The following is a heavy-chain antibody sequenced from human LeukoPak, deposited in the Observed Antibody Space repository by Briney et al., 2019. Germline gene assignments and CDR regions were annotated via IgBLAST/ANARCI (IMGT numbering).Heavy chain of an antibody. CDR1: GFTFSSYA. D-gene: IGHD6-13*01. CDR3: AKDQEYSSSWYGVYYFDY. V-gene: IGHV3-23*01. J-gene: IGHJ4*02. CDR2: ISGSGGST. Sequence: GGSLRLSCAASGFTFSSYAMSWVRQAPGKGLERVSAISGSGGSTYYADSVKGRFTISRDNSKNTLYLQMNSLRAEDTAVYYCAKDQEYSSSWYGVYYFDYWGQGTLVTVSS.